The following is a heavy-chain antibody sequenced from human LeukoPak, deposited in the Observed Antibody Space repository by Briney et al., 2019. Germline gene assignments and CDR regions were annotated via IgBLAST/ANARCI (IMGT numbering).Heavy chain of an antibody. Sequence: AGGSLRLSCAASGFTFSDYYMSWIRQAPGKGLEWVSYISSSGSTIYYADSVKGRFTISRDNAKNSLYLQMNSLRAEDTAVYYCARDKLVVPAADLNWFDPWGQGTLVTVSS. V-gene: IGHV3-11*01. D-gene: IGHD2-2*01. CDR3: ARDKLVVPAADLNWFDP. CDR2: ISSSGSTI. CDR1: GFTFSDYY. J-gene: IGHJ5*02.